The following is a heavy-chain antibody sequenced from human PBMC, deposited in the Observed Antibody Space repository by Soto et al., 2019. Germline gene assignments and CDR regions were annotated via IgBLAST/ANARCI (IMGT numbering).Heavy chain of an antibody. CDR1: GITFRTYT. Sequence: EVQLVESGGGLVKPGGSLRLSCAASGITFRTYTMNWVRQAPGKGLEWVASITSSSSDIYYADSLKGRFTISRDNAKNSMYLEMNNLRAEDTAVYYCATMVGGSPDYWGQGTLVTVSS. J-gene: IGHJ4*02. D-gene: IGHD1-26*01. CDR2: ITSSSSDI. V-gene: IGHV3-21*06. CDR3: ATMVGGSPDY.